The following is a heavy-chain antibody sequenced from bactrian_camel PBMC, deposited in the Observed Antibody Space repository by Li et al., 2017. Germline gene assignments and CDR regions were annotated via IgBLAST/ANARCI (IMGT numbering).Heavy chain of an antibody. V-gene: IGHV3S53*01. D-gene: IGHD4*01. CDR1: VLIFSDYS. Sequence: VQLVESGGGSVQAEGSLKLSCSTSVLIFSDYSMAWFRQAPGKEREGIAVIESDGSTAYADSVKGRFTVSQDNDKNTIHLQMNRLNPDDTAMYYCAADHTDYDVDYGYWGQGTQVTVS. CDR2: IESDGST. J-gene: IGHJ6*01. CDR3: AADHTDYDVDYGY.